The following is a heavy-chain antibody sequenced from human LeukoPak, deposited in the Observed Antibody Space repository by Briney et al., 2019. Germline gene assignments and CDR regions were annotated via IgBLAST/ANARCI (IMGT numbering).Heavy chain of an antibody. V-gene: IGHV3-30*02. CDR2: IRYDGSNK. CDR1: GFTFSSYA. Sequence: GGSLRLSCAASGFTFSSYAMSWVRQAPGKGLDWVAFIRYDGSNKYYADSVKGRFTISRDNSKNTLYLQMNSLRAEDTAVYYCAKLSSSGWHYFEYWGQGTLVTVSS. J-gene: IGHJ4*02. D-gene: IGHD6-19*01. CDR3: AKLSSSGWHYFEY.